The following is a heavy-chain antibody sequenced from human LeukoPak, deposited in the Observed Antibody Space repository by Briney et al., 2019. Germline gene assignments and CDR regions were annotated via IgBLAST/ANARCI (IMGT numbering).Heavy chain of an antibody. Sequence: GESLKISCKGSGYSFTSYWIGWVRQMPGKGLEWMGIIYPGDSDTRYSPSFQGQVTISADKSISTAYLQWSSLKASDTAMYYCARRLMITFGGVPGDAFDIWGQRTMVTVSS. CDR1: GYSFTSYW. V-gene: IGHV5-51*01. J-gene: IGHJ3*02. CDR2: IYPGDSDT. D-gene: IGHD3-16*01. CDR3: ARRLMITFGGVPGDAFDI.